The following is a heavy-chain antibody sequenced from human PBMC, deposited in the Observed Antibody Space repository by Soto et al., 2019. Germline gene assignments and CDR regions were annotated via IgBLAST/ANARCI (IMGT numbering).Heavy chain of an antibody. V-gene: IGHV2-5*02. D-gene: IGHD6-13*01. CDR3: GIASSNKTHS. CDR1: VFPLSTSAVA. J-gene: IGHJ4*02. CDR2: IYLDDDT. Sequence: QIPLKESGPTLAKPTQTLTLTGTFSVFPLSTSAVAVPWIRQPPGKALEWLALIYLDDDTRHTPTLKSRLTITKDPSKNQVVLTSTNMDPVDTAPYYCGIASSNKTHSWGQGTPVTVS.